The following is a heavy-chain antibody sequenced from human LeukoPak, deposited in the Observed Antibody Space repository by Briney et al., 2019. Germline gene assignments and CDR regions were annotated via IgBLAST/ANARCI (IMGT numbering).Heavy chain of an antibody. Sequence: ASVKVSCKSSGYTFTSYGSSWVRQAPGQGLEWMGWISAYNGNTNYAQKLQGRVTMTTDTSTSTAYMELRSLRSDDTAVYYCARDYSTMVRGVIMGAFDIWGQGTMVTVSS. CDR1: GYTFTSYG. CDR3: ARDYSTMVRGVIMGAFDI. D-gene: IGHD3-10*01. V-gene: IGHV1-18*01. CDR2: ISAYNGNT. J-gene: IGHJ3*02.